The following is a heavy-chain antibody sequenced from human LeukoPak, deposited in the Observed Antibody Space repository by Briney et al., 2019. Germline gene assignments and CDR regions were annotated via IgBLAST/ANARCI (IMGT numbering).Heavy chain of an antibody. D-gene: IGHD3-22*01. Sequence: ASVKVSCKASGYTFTGYYMHWVRQAPGRGLEWMGWINPNSGGTNYAQKFQGRVTMTRDTSITTGYMELSGLTSDDTAVYYCASLSYYDLSGYFYWGQGTLVTVSS. CDR2: INPNSGGT. CDR1: GYTFTGYY. J-gene: IGHJ4*02. V-gene: IGHV1-2*02. CDR3: ASLSYYDLSGYFY.